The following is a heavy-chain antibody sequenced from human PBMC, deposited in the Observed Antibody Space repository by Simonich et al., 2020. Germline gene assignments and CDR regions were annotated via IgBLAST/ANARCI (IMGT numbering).Heavy chain of an antibody. CDR2: IRSSSSYI. V-gene: IGHV3-21*01. CDR1: GFTFSSYS. J-gene: IGHJ4*02. D-gene: IGHD1-1*01. CDR3: ARANERDY. Sequence: EVQLVESGGGLVKPGGSLRLSCAASGFTFSSYSMNGVRQAPGKGLEWVSSIRSSSSYIYYADSVKGRFTISRDNAKNSLYLQMNSLRAEDTAVYYCARANERDYWGQGTLVTVSS.